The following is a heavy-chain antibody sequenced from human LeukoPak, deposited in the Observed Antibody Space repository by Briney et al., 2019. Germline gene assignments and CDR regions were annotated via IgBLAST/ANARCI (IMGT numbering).Heavy chain of an antibody. CDR2: IKPNSGGT. D-gene: IGHD3-3*01. CDR3: ASSLPSGPYYFDY. V-gene: IGHV1-2*06. J-gene: IGHJ4*02. Sequence: ASVKVSCKASGYTFTGYYMHWVRQAPGQGMEWMGRIKPNSGGTNYAQKFQGRVTMTRDTSISTAYMELSRLRSDDTAVYYCASSLPSGPYYFDYWGQGTLVTVSS. CDR1: GYTFTGYY.